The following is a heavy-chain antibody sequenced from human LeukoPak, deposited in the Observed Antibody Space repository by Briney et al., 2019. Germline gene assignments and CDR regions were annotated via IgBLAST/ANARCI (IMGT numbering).Heavy chain of an antibody. CDR1: GFTFTTYW. V-gene: IGHV3-74*01. J-gene: IGHJ4*02. CDR3: ASDRFYFGV. Sequence: GGSLRLSCAASGFTFTTYWMHWVRQAPGKGLVWVSRSNSDGSSTSYADSVKGRFTISRDNAKNTLYLQMNSLRAEDTAVYYCASDRFYFGVWGQGTLVTVSS. D-gene: IGHD3-16*01. CDR2: SNSDGSST.